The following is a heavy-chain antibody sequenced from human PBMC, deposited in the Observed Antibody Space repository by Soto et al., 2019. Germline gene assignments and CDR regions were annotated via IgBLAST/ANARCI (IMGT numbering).Heavy chain of an antibody. J-gene: IGHJ5*02. CDR1: GFIFSNYG. CDR2: ISMSSSTI. Sequence: EVQLVQSGGGLVQPGGSLRLSCAASGFIFSNYGMNWVRQAPGKGLEWISYISMSSSTIYYADSVKGRFTISRGNAKNSLYLQMNSLRDEDTALYYCARELPSRSYHFDPLGQGALVTVSS. CDR3: ARELPSRSYHFDP. V-gene: IGHV3-48*02. D-gene: IGHD1-26*01.